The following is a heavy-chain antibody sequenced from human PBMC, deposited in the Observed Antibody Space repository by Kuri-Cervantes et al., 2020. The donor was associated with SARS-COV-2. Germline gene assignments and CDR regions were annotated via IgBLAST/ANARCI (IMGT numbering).Heavy chain of an antibody. Sequence: SVKVSCKASGYTFTSYGISWVRQAPGQGLEWMGGIIPILGIANYAQKFQGRVTITADKSTSTAYMELSSLRSEDTAVYYCARDPDYDILTGTMGYFDYWGQGTLVTVSS. D-gene: IGHD3-9*01. CDR1: GYTFTSYG. V-gene: IGHV1-69*10. CDR3: ARDPDYDILTGTMGYFDY. CDR2: IIPILGIA. J-gene: IGHJ4*02.